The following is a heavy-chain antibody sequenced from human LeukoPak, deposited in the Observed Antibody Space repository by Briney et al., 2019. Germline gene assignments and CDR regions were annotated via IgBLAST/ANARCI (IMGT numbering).Heavy chain of an antibody. V-gene: IGHV3-7*01. D-gene: IGHD2-2*01. Sequence: GGSLRLSCAASGFTFSSYWMSWVRQAPGKGLEWVANIKQDGSVKHFGDSVKGRFTISRDNAKKSLYLQMNSLRAEDTAVYYCARDLNIVVVPAHGMDVWGQGTTVTVSS. CDR1: GFTFSSYW. J-gene: IGHJ6*02. CDR3: ARDLNIVVVPAHGMDV. CDR2: IKQDGSVK.